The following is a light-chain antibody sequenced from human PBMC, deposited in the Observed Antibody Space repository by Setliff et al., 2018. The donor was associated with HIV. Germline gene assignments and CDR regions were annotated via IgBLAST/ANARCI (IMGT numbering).Light chain of an antibody. CDR1: NIGSKS. CDR2: DDN. J-gene: IGLJ1*01. V-gene: IGLV3-21*03. Sequence: SYELTQPPSVSVAPGKTARITCGGNNIGSKSVHWYQQKPGHAPVLVVYDDNDRPSVIPERFSGSNSGNTATLTISRVEAGDEADYYCQVWDSSSDHPVFGTGTKVTVL. CDR3: QVWDSSSDHPV.